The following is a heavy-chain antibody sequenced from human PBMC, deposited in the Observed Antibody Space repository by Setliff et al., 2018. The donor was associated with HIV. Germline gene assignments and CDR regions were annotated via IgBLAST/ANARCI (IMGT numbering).Heavy chain of an antibody. CDR3: ASARIPTGGTSTSLDY. CDR2: INEDGSDK. J-gene: IGHJ4*02. CDR1: GFTFTTYW. V-gene: IGHV3-7*03. Sequence: GESLKISCAGSGFTFTTYWMHWVRQAPGKGLEWVANINEDGSDKFYVDSIKGRFTVSRDNAKNSLYLQMSSLRAEDTAVYYWASARIPTGGTSTSLDYWGQGALVTVSS. D-gene: IGHD1-1*01.